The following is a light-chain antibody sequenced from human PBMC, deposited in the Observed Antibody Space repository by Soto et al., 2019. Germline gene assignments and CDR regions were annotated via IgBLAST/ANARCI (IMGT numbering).Light chain of an antibody. CDR1: SSDVGAYNY. J-gene: IGLJ1*01. Sequence: QSVLTQPASVSGSPGQSITISCTGTSSDVGAYNYVSWYQQYPGKAPKLIIYEVNSRPSGVSSRFFGSKSGNTASLTISGLQAADEADYYCSSYTRASIPYVFGTGTKVTVL. V-gene: IGLV2-14*01. CDR2: EVN. CDR3: SSYTRASIPYV.